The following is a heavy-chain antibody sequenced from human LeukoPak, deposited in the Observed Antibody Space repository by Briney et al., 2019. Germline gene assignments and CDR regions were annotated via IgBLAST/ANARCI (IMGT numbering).Heavy chain of an antibody. CDR2: ISTYNGNT. J-gene: IGHJ2*01. CDR3: ARVSKDYFDL. CDR1: GYTFTSNG. V-gene: IGHV1-18*01. Sequence: ASVKVSCKASGYTFTSNGISWVRQAPGQGLEWMGWISTYNGNTNYAQELQGRVTMTTDTSTSTAYMELRSLRSDDTAVYYCARVSKDYFDLWGRGTLVTVSS.